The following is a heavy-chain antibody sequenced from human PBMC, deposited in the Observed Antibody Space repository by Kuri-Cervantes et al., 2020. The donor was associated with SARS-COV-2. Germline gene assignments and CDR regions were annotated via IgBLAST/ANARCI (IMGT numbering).Heavy chain of an antibody. CDR1: GFTFSSYA. Sequence: GESLKISCAASGFTFSSYAMSWVRQAPGKGLEWVSAISGSGGSTYYADSVKGRFTISRDNSKNTLYLQMNSLRAEDTAVYYCATAVREPFGGYWSQGTLVTVSS. J-gene: IGHJ4*02. CDR2: ISGSGGST. V-gene: IGHV3-23*01. D-gene: IGHD3-16*01. CDR3: ATAVREPFGGY.